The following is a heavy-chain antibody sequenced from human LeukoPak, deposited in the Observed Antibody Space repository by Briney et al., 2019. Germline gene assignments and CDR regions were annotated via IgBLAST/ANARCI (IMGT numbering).Heavy chain of an antibody. CDR2: INHSGST. V-gene: IGHV4-34*01. D-gene: IGHD4-17*01. J-gene: IGHJ3*02. CDR1: GFTFSSYS. CDR3: ARDYGDSNNDAFDI. Sequence: GSLRLSCAASGFTFSSYSMNWVRQAPGKGLEWIGEINHSGSTNYNPSLKSRVTISVDTSKNQFSLKLSSVTAADTAVYYCARDYGDSNNDAFDIWGQGTMVTVSS.